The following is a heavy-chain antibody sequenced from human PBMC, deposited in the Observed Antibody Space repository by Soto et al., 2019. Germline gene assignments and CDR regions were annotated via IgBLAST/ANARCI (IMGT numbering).Heavy chain of an antibody. Sequence: VQLLESGGGLVQPGGSLRLSCAASRFTFSGYSMSWVRQAPGKGLEWVSGISGSGGSTYYADSVKGRLTISRDNSESTLFLQMNSLRAEDTALYYCAKSYGDTWKHYYFDYWGQGTLVTVSS. CDR3: AKSYGDTWKHYYFDY. J-gene: IGHJ4*02. D-gene: IGHD3-3*02. V-gene: IGHV3-23*01. CDR2: ISGSGGST. CDR1: RFTFSGYS.